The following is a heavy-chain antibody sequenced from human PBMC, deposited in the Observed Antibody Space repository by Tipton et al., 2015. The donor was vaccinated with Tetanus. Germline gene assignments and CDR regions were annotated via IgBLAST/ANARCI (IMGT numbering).Heavy chain of an antibody. CDR2: IDPNSGGT. CDR3: ARDRGDYIYYGMDV. CDR1: GYTFTGYY. J-gene: IGHJ6*02. Sequence: VQLVQSGAEMKKPGASVEVSCKASGYTFTGYYIYWVRQAPGQGLEWMGWIDPNSGGTVYAQKFQGRVTMTRDTSISTAYMELRSLRSDDTAVYYCARDRGDYIYYGMDVWGPGTTVTVS. D-gene: IGHD3-22*01. V-gene: IGHV1-2*02.